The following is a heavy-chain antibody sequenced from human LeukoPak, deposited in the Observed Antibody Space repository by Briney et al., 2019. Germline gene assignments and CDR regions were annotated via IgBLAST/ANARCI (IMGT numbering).Heavy chain of an antibody. V-gene: IGHV4-34*01. Sequence: SETLSLTCAAYGGSFSDYYWNWVRQPPGKGLEWIGEINHSGSTNYNPSLKNRVTISVDTSKNQFSLKLSSVTAADTAVYYCASTSAMGGSGSYFYGMDVWGQGTTVTVSS. D-gene: IGHD3-10*01. CDR3: ASTSAMGGSGSYFYGMDV. J-gene: IGHJ6*02. CDR1: GGSFSDYY. CDR2: INHSGST.